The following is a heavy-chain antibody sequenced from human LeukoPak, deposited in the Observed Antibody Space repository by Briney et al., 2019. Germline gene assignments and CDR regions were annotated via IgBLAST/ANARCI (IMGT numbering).Heavy chain of an antibody. Sequence: SETLSLTCTVSGGSISSYYRSWIRQAPGKGLEWVGYIYYSGSTNYKPSLKRRVTISVDTSKNQFSLKLSSVTAADTAVYYCARDSPDCSGGSCHPYYYYYYMDVWGKGTTVTVSS. D-gene: IGHD2-15*01. CDR3: ARDSPDCSGGSCHPYYYYYYMDV. J-gene: IGHJ6*03. CDR2: IYYSGST. CDR1: GGSISSYY. V-gene: IGHV4-59*01.